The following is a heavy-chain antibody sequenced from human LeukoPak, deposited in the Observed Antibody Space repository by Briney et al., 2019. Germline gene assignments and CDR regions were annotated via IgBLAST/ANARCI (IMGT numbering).Heavy chain of an antibody. CDR3: ARDPGRYYDSSGLGFDP. V-gene: IGHV7-4-1*02. D-gene: IGHD3-22*01. Sequence: ASVKVSCKASGDTFTSYAMNWVRQAPGQGLEWRGWINTNTGNPTYAQGFTGRFVFSLNTSFSTAYLQISSLKAEDTAVYYCARDPGRYYDSSGLGFDPWGQGTLVTVSS. J-gene: IGHJ5*02. CDR2: INTNTGNP. CDR1: GDTFTSYA.